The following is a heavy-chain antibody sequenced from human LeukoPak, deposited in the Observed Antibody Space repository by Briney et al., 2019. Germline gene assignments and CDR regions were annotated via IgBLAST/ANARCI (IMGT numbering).Heavy chain of an antibody. CDR3: ARDQRYYCSTTTCYIFDY. CDR2: MSYDGSNK. J-gene: IGHJ4*02. CDR1: GFTFSNYA. V-gene: IGHV3-30-3*01. D-gene: IGHD2-2*02. Sequence: GGSLRLSCAASGFTFSNYAMGWVRQAPGKGLEWVAVMSYDGSNKYYADSVEGRFTISRDNSKNTLYLGMNSLRAEDTAVYYCARDQRYYCSTTTCYIFDYWGQGTLVTVSS.